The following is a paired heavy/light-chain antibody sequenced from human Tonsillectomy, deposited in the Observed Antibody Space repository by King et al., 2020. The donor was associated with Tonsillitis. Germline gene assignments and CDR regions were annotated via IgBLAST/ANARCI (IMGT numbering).Light chain of an antibody. V-gene: IGKV4-1*01. CDR1: QSILDSSNNNNY. CDR3: QQYYGTPRA. J-gene: IGKJ2*01. CDR2: WAS. Sequence: DIVMTQSPDSLAVSLGERATINCKSSQSILDSSNNNNYLSWYQQKPGQPPKLLIYWASTRASGVPDRFSGSGSRTDFTLTISSLQAEDVAVYYCQQYYGTPRAFGQGTKLEIK.
Heavy chain of an antibody. V-gene: IGHV3-7*01. CDR1: GFTFSTYW. Sequence: EVQLVESGGGLVQPGGSLRLSCAASGFTFSTYWMVWVRQAPGKGLEWVAKINEGGSGKYYVDSVVGRFTISRDNAKNSLYLQMNSLRAEDTAVYYCVRDAMRGGDFDYWGQGTLVAVSS. J-gene: IGHJ4*02. CDR2: INEGGSGK. CDR3: VRDAMRGGDFDY. D-gene: IGHD3-16*01.